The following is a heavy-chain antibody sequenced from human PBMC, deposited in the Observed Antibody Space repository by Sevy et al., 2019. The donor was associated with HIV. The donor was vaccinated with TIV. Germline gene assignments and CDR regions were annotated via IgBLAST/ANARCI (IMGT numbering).Heavy chain of an antibody. D-gene: IGHD3-22*01. CDR3: ARLPYYYDSSDYGFDY. J-gene: IGHJ4*02. Sequence: GGSLRLSCKGSGYSFTSYWIGWVRQMPGKGLEWMGIIYPGDSDTRYSPSFQGQVTISGDKSTSTAYLQWSSLKASDTATYYCARLPYYYDSSDYGFDYWGQGTLVTVSS. V-gene: IGHV5-51*01. CDR2: IYPGDSDT. CDR1: GYSFTSYW.